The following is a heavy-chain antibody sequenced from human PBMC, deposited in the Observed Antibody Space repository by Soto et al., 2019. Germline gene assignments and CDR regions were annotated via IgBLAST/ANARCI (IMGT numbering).Heavy chain of an antibody. CDR2: IYYSGST. J-gene: IGHJ4*02. CDR3: AGNQILTGYFDY. D-gene: IGHD3-9*01. Sequence: SEPLSLPGTVSGGSISISSYYWGWIRQPPGKGLEWIGSIYYSGSTYYNPSLKSRVTISVDTSKNQFSLKLSSVTAADTAVYYCAGNQILTGYFDYWGQGTLVTVAS. CDR1: GGSISISSYY. V-gene: IGHV4-39*01.